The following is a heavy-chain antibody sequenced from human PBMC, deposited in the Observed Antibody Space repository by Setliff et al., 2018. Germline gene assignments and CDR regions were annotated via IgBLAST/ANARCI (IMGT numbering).Heavy chain of an antibody. CDR3: ARYPSKLPELGIYGWIDY. CDR1: GDPINNFRDY. Sequence: PSETLSLTCNVSGDPINNFRDYWGWIRQAPGKGLEWIGNVYYTGITYYNPSLKSRVTMSVDTSKNQFSLKLASVTAADTAVYYCARYPSKLPELGIYGWIDYWGLGTLVTVSS. J-gene: IGHJ4*02. CDR2: VYYTGIT. V-gene: IGHV4-39*07. D-gene: IGHD3-16*01.